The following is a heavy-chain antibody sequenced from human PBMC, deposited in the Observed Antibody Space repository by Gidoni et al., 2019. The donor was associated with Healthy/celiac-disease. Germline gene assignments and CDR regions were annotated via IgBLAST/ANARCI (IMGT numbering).Heavy chain of an antibody. CDR1: GGTFSSYA. J-gene: IGHJ2*01. V-gene: IGHV1-69*12. CDR2: IIPILGTA. Sequence: QVPLVQSGAELKTPASSVKVSCKASGGTFSSYAISWVRQAPGQGLEWMGGIIPILGTANYAQKFQGRVTITADESTSTAYMELSSLRSEDTAVYYCARGGWEGELGFDLWGRGTLVTVSS. D-gene: IGHD1-7*01. CDR3: ARGGWEGELGFDL.